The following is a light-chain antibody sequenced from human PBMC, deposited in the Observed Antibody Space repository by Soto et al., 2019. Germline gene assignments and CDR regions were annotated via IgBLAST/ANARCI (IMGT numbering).Light chain of an antibody. J-gene: IGKJ1*01. CDR3: LQHSSYPPT. CDR1: QGIRNE. V-gene: IGKV1-17*01. Sequence: DIQMTQSPSSLSASVGDRVTITCRASQGIRNELGWYQQKPGKAPKRLIYAASSLQRGVPSRFGGSGSETEFTLTISSLQPEDFATYFCLQHSSYPPTFGQGTRLEVK. CDR2: AAS.